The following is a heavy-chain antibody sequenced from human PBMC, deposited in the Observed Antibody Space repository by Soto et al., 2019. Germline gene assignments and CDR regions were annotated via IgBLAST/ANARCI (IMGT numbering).Heavy chain of an antibody. CDR3: ARLDVWSGYYHDY. Sequence: SETLSLTCTVSGGSISSSSYHWGWIRQPPGKGLEWIGSIFYSGTTYYHPSLKSRVTISVDTSKNQFSLKLISVTAADTAVYYYARLDVWSGYYHDYWGQGTLVTVSS. J-gene: IGHJ4*02. D-gene: IGHD3-3*01. V-gene: IGHV4-39*01. CDR2: IFYSGTT. CDR1: GGSISSSSYH.